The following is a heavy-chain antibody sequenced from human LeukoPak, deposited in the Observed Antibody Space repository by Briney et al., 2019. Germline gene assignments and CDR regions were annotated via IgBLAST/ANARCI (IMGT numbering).Heavy chain of an antibody. CDR1: GFTFSSYG. CDR2: IWYDGSNK. D-gene: IGHD5-18*01. CDR3: ARDGGYSYGYVLDY. J-gene: IGHJ4*02. Sequence: PGGSLRLSCAASGFTFSSYGMHWVRQAPGKGLEWVAVIWYDGSNKYYADSVKGRFTISRDNSKNTLYLQMNSLRAEDTAVYYCARDGGYSYGYVLDYWGQGTLSPSPQ. V-gene: IGHV3-33*01.